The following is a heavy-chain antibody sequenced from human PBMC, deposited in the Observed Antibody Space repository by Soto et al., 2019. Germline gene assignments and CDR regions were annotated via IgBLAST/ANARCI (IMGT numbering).Heavy chain of an antibody. CDR3: AKETRVSKSCRLSRGDWFDH. J-gene: IGHJ5*02. Sequence: GGSLRLSCAASGFTFDDYAMHWVRQAPGKGLEWVSGISWNSGTIGYADSVKGRFTISRDNAKNSLYLQMNTLRAEDTAFYYCAKETRVSKSCRLSRGDWFDHWGQGTLVTVSS. CDR1: GFTFDDYA. V-gene: IGHV3-9*01. D-gene: IGHD3-10*01. CDR2: ISWNSGTI.